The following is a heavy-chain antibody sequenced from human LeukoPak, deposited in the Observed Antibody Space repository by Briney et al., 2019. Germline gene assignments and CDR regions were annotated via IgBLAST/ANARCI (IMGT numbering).Heavy chain of an antibody. CDR3: AKGLSKSSSASYYTD. V-gene: IGHV3-9*01. CDR2: ISYNSGAI. CDR1: GFTFDDYA. D-gene: IGHD2-2*02. J-gene: IGHJ4*02. Sequence: PGRSLRLSCAASGFTFDDYAMHWVRQAPGKGLEWVSGISYNSGAIGYADSVKGRFTISRDNAKNSLYLQMNSLRAEDTALYYCAKGLSKSSSASYYTDWGQGTLVTVSS.